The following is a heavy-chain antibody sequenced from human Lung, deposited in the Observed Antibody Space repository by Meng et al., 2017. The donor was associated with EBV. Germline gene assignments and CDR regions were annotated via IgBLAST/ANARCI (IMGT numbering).Heavy chain of an antibody. CDR3: ARGDTKGDFDY. Sequence: QLVQSGAVVKKPGESVTVSRQASGYTFHNHGISWVRQAPEQELEWLGWISPYNENTYYAHKYQGRVSMTTDKSTTTAYMDLRSLRSDDTAVYYCARGDTKGDFDYWGQGTLVTVSS. CDR2: ISPYNENT. V-gene: IGHV1-18*04. CDR1: GYTFHNHG. D-gene: IGHD3-16*01. J-gene: IGHJ4*02.